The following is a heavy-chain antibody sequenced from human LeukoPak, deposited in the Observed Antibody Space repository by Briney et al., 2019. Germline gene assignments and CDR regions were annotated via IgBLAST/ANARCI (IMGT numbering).Heavy chain of an antibody. CDR2: IYDSGST. V-gene: IGHV4-59*08. D-gene: IGHD3-22*01. CDR3: ARQAADSSGSFNWFDP. CDR1: GGSISSYY. Sequence: SETLSLTCTVSGGSISSYYWSWIRQPPGKGLEWIGYIYDSGSTNYNPSLKSRVTISVDTSKNQFSLKLSSVTAADTAVYYCARQAADSSGSFNWFDPWGQGTLVTVSS. J-gene: IGHJ5*02.